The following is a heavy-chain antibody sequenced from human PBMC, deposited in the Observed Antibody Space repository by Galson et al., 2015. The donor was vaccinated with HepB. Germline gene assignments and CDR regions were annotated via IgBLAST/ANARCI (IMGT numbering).Heavy chain of an antibody. CDR1: GFTFSSYS. CDR3: AREDSSGYHDY. J-gene: IGHJ4*02. D-gene: IGHD3-22*01. CDR2: ISSSSSTI. V-gene: IGHV3-48*01. Sequence: SLRLSCAASGFTFSSYSMNWVRQAPGKGLEWVSYISSSSSTIYYAGSVKGRFTISRDNAKNSLYLQMNSLRAEDTAVYYCAREDSSGYHDYWGQGTLVTVSS.